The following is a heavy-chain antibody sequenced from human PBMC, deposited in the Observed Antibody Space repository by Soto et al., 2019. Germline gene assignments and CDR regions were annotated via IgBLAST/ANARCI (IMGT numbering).Heavy chain of an antibody. Sequence: PSQTLSLTCAISGDSVSSNSAAWNWIRQSPSRGLEWLGRTYYRSKWYNDYAVSVKSRITINPDTSKNQFSLQLNSVTPEDTAVYYCARDRDDFWSGRPQYYFDYWGQGTLVTVSS. CDR2: TYYRSKWYN. J-gene: IGHJ4*02. D-gene: IGHD3-3*01. CDR1: GDSVSSNSAA. V-gene: IGHV6-1*01. CDR3: ARDRDDFWSGRPQYYFDY.